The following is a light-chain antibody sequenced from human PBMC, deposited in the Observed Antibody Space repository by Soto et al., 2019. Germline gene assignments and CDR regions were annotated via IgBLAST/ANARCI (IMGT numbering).Light chain of an antibody. CDR1: NSNIGSNT. CDR2: YDN. J-gene: IGLJ1*01. Sequence: QSVLTPPRSACGNPGRRVATSCSGSNSNIGSNTVNWYQQLPGTAPKLLIYYDNLRPSGVPDRISGSKSGTSASLAISGLQSDDEADYYCAAWDDSLNGRVFGTGTKVTVL. CDR3: AAWDDSLNGRV. V-gene: IGLV1-44*01.